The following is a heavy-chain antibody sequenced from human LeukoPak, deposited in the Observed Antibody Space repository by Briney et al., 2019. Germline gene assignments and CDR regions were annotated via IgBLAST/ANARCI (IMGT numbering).Heavy chain of an antibody. CDR1: GFTFSNYG. J-gene: IGHJ4*02. D-gene: IGHD2-21*01. CDR3: ARDVAYSAFDY. V-gene: IGHV3-7*01. CDR2: IRPDGSEG. Sequence: GGSLRLSCPASGFTFSNYGMSWVRQAPGKGLEWVATIRPDGSEGYYADSVRGRFTISRDNSKNSFYLQMSSLRAEDTGVFYCARDVAYSAFDYWGQGTLVTVSS.